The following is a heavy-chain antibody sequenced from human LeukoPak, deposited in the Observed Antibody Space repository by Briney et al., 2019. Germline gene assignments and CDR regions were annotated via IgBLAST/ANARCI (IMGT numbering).Heavy chain of an antibody. CDR3: ASIVAARPGGFDY. J-gene: IGHJ4*02. V-gene: IGHV1-2*02. D-gene: IGHD6-6*01. CDR1: GYTFTGDY. CDR2: INPNSGGT. Sequence: ASVKVSCKASGYTFTGDYMHWVRQAPGQGLEWMGWINPNSGGTNYAQKFQGRVTMTRDTSISTAYMELSRLRSDDTAVYYCASIVAARPGGFDYWGQGTLVTVSS.